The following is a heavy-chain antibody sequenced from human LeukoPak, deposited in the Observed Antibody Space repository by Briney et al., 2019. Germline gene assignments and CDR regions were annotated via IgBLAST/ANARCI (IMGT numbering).Heavy chain of an antibody. CDR2: INHSGST. J-gene: IGHJ4*02. CDR3: ARVAVAGSSRLDY. V-gene: IGHV4-34*01. CDR1: GGSFSGYY. D-gene: IGHD6-19*01. Sequence: SETLSLTCAVYGGSFSGYYWSWIRQPPGKGLEWIGEINHSGSTNYNPSLKSRVTISVDTSKTQFPLKLSSVTAADTAVYYCARVAVAGSSRLDYWGPGTLVTVSS.